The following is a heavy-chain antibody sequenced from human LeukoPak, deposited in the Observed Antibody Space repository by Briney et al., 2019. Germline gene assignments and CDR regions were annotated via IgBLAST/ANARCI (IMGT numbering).Heavy chain of an antibody. J-gene: IGHJ4*02. CDR2: VSGSGSTV. CDR1: GLTFSSYW. Sequence: GGSLRLSCAASGLTFSSYWMNWVRQLPGKRLEWVAYVSGSGSTVYYADSVKGRFTISRDNGKSSLYLQMNSLRVEDTALYYCVRQFASWGQGTLVTVSS. CDR3: VRQFAS. V-gene: IGHV3-48*01.